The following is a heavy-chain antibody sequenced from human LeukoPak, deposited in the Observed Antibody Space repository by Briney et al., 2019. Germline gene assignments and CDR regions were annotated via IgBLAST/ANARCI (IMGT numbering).Heavy chain of an antibody. J-gene: IGHJ5*02. CDR1: GFTFSSYW. CDR3: AKDRMGSYSMAWFDP. CDR2: IKQDGSEK. D-gene: IGHD1-26*01. V-gene: IGHV3-7*03. Sequence: PGGSLRLSCAASGFTFSSYWMSWVRQAPGKGLEWVANIKQDGSEKYYVDSVKGRFTISRDNAKNSLYLQMNSLRTEDTALYYCAKDRMGSYSMAWFDPWGQGTLVTVSS.